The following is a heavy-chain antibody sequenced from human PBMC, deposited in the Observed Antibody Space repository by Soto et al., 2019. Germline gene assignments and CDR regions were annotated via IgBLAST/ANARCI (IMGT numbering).Heavy chain of an antibody. V-gene: IGHV3-23*01. CDR1: GLAFSNFA. CDR2: ISGSGGST. Sequence: GGSLRLSCAASGLAFSNFAMSWVRQAPGKGLEWVSGISGSGGSTYYADSVKGRFTISRDNSKNTLYLQMNSLRAEDTAVYYCAKSDVEYQLLTYYFDYWGQGTLVTVSS. J-gene: IGHJ4*02. CDR3: AKSDVEYQLLTYYFDY. D-gene: IGHD2-2*01.